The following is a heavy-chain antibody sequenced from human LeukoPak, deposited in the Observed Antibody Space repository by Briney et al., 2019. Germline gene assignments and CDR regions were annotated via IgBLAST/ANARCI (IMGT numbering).Heavy chain of an antibody. D-gene: IGHD3-10*01. V-gene: IGHV4-59*01. CDR3: ARGVSASFQFGDWFDP. Sequence: SETLSLTCTVSGGSISSYYWSWIRQPPGKGLEWIGYIYYSGSTNYNPSLKSRVTISVDTSKNQFSLKLSSVTAAYTAVYYCARGVSASFQFGDWFDPWGQGTLVTVSS. CDR1: GGSISSYY. CDR2: IYYSGST. J-gene: IGHJ5*02.